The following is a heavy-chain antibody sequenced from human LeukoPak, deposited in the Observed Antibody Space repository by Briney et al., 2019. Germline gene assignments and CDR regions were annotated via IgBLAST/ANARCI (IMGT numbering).Heavy chain of an antibody. Sequence: GGSLRLSCAASGLTFSNYAMSWVRRALGKGLEWVSGISDSGGSTSYADSVKGRFIISRDNSRNTLYLQMNNLRAEDTAVYYCAKRGIMIRGLLVIGFHKEAYYFDSWGQGTLVTVSS. CDR1: GLTFSNYA. CDR2: ISDSGGST. CDR3: AKRGIMIRGLLVIGFHKEAYYFDS. J-gene: IGHJ4*02. D-gene: IGHD3-10*01. V-gene: IGHV3-23*01.